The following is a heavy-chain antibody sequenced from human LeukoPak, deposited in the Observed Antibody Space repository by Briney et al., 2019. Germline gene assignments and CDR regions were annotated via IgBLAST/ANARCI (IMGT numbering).Heavy chain of an antibody. D-gene: IGHD6-13*01. CDR3: ARSRGVPGVDAFDI. CDR1: GGSVSSGDYY. CDR2: IYYSGST. J-gene: IGHJ3*02. Sequence: PSETLSLTCTVSGGSVSSGDYYWSWIRQPPGKGLEWIGYIYYSGSTNYNPSLKSRVTISVDTSNNQFSLKLSSVTAADTAVYYCARSRGVPGVDAFDIWGQGTMVTVSS. V-gene: IGHV4-61*08.